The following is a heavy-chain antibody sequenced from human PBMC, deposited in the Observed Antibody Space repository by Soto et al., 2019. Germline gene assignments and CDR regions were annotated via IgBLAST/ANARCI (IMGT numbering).Heavy chain of an antibody. Sequence: ASVKVSCKASGYMYTSSYIHWVRQAPGQGLEWMGVINPSGGSTNYAQKFQGRVTMTRDTSISTAYLQWSSLKASDTAMYYCARPVEEGSYAPRAFDIWGQGTMVTVSS. CDR1: GYMYTSSY. CDR3: ARPVEEGSYAPRAFDI. V-gene: IGHV1-46*01. D-gene: IGHD1-26*01. J-gene: IGHJ3*02. CDR2: INPSGGST.